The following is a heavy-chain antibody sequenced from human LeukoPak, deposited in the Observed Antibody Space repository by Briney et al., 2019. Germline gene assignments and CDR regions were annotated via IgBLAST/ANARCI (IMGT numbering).Heavy chain of an antibody. D-gene: IGHD6-13*01. CDR3: ARCIAAAGDNWFDP. CDR1: GYTFTSYA. CDR2: INAGNGNT. V-gene: IGHV1-3*01. J-gene: IGHJ5*02. Sequence: ASVKVSCKASGYTFTSYAMHWVRQAPGQRLQWMGWINAGNGNTKYSQKFQGRVTITRDTSASTAYMELSSLRSEDTAVYYCARCIAAAGDNWFDPWGQGTLVTVSS.